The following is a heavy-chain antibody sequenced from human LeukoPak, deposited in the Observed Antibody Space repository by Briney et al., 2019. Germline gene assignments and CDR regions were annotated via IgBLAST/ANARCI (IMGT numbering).Heavy chain of an antibody. Sequence: GASVNVSCKASGYTFTDYYMHSVRQAPGQGFAWMGWINPNDGDTYYAQKFQGRVTMTRDTSISTAHMEVSRLRSDDTAVYYCARANFLYCSSTSCLFDYWGQGTLVTVSS. D-gene: IGHD2-2*01. CDR2: INPNDGDT. CDR3: ARANFLYCSSTSCLFDY. J-gene: IGHJ4*02. CDR1: GYTFTDYY. V-gene: IGHV1-2*02.